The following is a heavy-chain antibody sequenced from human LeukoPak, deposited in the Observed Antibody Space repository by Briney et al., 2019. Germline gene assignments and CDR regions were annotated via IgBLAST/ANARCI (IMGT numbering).Heavy chain of an antibody. D-gene: IGHD6-13*01. Sequence: GRFTISRDNAKDTMYLQMNSLRAEDTAVYYCARNLVSATGSLHYWGQGTLVTVSS. V-gene: IGHV3-74*01. J-gene: IGHJ4*02. CDR3: ARNLVSATGSLHY.